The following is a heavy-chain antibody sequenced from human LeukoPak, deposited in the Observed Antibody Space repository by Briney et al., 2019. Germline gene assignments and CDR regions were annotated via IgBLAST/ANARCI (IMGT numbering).Heavy chain of an antibody. CDR2: ISYHGSEK. CDR1: GFTFSSYG. J-gene: IGHJ4*02. CDR3: AKPGGSYLDY. D-gene: IGHD3-16*01. Sequence: GRSLRLSCAASGFTFSSYGMHWVRQAPGNGLEWVAVISYHGSEKYFADSVKGRFTISRENSRNTLYLQMNSLRPEDTAVYYCAKPGGSYLDYWGRGTLVTVTS. V-gene: IGHV3-30*18.